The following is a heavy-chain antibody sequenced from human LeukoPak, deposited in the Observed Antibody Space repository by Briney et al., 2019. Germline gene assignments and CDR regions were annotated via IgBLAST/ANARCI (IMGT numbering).Heavy chain of an antibody. CDR2: IIPILGIA. D-gene: IGHD2-2*01. Sequence: SVKVSCKSSGGTFSSYAISWVRQAPGQGLEWMGRIIPILGIANYAQKFRGRVTITADKSTSTAYMELSSLRSEDTAVYYCPSMPYAPPPECAFDIWGQGTMVTVSS. CDR1: GGTFSSYA. CDR3: PSMPYAPPPECAFDI. J-gene: IGHJ3*02. V-gene: IGHV1-69*04.